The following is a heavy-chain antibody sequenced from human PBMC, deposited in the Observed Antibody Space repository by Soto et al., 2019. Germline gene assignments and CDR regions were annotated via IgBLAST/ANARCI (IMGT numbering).Heavy chain of an antibody. D-gene: IGHD2-8*01. CDR2: ISSSSSYI. V-gene: IGHV3-21*01. CDR1: GFTFSSYS. Sequence: GGSLRLSCAASGFTFSSYSMNWVRQAPGKGLEWVSSISSSSSYIYYADSVKGRFTISRDNAKNSLYLQMNSLRAEDTAVYYCARDQDCTNGVCYCAGWGQGTLVTVSS. J-gene: IGHJ4*02. CDR3: ARDQDCTNGVCYCAG.